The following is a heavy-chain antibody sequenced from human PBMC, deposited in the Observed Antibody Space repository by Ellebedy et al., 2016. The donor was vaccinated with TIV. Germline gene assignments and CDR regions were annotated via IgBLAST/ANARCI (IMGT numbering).Heavy chain of an antibody. CDR3: SKGRGGGSDSSAPRYYFDS. CDR1: GFTFSSYA. J-gene: IGHJ4*02. CDR2: ISNTGSRT. D-gene: IGHD6-19*01. Sequence: PGGSLRLSCAASGFTFSSYAMSWVRQAPGKGLEWVSTISNTGSRTYYADSVEGWFIISRDNSKKTLYLQMNSLRAEDTAVYYCSKGRGGGSDSSAPRYYFDSWGLGTLVTVSS. V-gene: IGHV3-23*01.